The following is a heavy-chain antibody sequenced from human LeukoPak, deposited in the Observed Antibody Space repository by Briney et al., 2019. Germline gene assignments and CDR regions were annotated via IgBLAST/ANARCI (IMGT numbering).Heavy chain of an antibody. CDR2: IRYDGSNK. CDR1: GFTFSSYG. V-gene: IGHV3-30*02. Sequence: GGSLRLSCAASGFTFSSYGMHWVRQAPGKGLEWVAFIRYDGSNKYYADSVKGRFTISRDNSKNTLYLQMNSLRAEDTAVYYCAKDLRHSSGWYQGNDAFDIWGQGTMVTVSS. CDR3: AKDLRHSSGWYQGNDAFDI. D-gene: IGHD6-19*01. J-gene: IGHJ3*02.